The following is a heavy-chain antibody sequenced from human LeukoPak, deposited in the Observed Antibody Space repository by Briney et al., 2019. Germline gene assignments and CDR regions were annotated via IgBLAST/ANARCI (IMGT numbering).Heavy chain of an antibody. J-gene: IGHJ3*02. V-gene: IGHV1-69*13. Sequence: GASVKVSCKASGGTFSSYAISWVRQAPGQGLEWMGGIIPIFGTANYAQKFQGRVTITADESTSTAYMELSSLRSEDTAVYYCARRTQGFSIAARNHDAFDIWGQGTMVTVSS. CDR3: ARRTQGFSIAARNHDAFDI. CDR1: GGTFSSYA. CDR2: IIPIFGTA. D-gene: IGHD6-6*01.